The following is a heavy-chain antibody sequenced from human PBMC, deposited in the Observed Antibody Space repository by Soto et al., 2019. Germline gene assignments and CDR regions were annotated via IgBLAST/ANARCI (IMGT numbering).Heavy chain of an antibody. D-gene: IGHD4-17*01. CDR3: ASPSFYGGNYFDY. J-gene: IGHJ4*02. CDR2: INPSGGTT. Sequence: QVQLVQSGAEVRKPGASVKVSCKESGYTFTNYYMHWVRQAPGQGLEWMGIINPSGGTTTYAQKFQGRVTMTRDTSTSTVYMELSSLRSEDTAVYYWASPSFYGGNYFDYWGQGTLVTVSS. CDR1: GYTFTNYY. V-gene: IGHV1-46*01.